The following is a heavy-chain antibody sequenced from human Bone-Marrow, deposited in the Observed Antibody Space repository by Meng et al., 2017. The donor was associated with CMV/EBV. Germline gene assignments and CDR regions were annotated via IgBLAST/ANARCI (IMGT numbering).Heavy chain of an antibody. J-gene: IGHJ5*02. D-gene: IGHD3-22*01. Sequence: SETLSLTCIVSGGSISSYYWSWIRQPPGKGLEWNGYIYYSGSTNYNPSLKSRVTISVDTSKNQSSLKRSSVTAADPAVNYCARSGYYYDSSGYYQGNWFDPWGQGTLVTVSS. CDR1: GGSISSYY. CDR2: IYYSGST. CDR3: ARSGYYYDSSGYYQGNWFDP. V-gene: IGHV4-59*01.